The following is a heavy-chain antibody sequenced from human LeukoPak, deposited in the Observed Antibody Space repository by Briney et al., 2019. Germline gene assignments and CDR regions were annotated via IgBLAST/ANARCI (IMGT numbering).Heavy chain of an antibody. Sequence: GGSLRLSCAASGFTLSSYAMSWVRQAPGKGLEWVAVIWYDGSNKYYADSVKGRFTISRDNSKNTLYLQMNSLRAEDTAVYYCARDPPPTVGRDYFDYWGQGTLVTVSS. CDR2: IWYDGSNK. CDR1: GFTLSSYA. J-gene: IGHJ4*02. D-gene: IGHD1-26*01. V-gene: IGHV3-33*08. CDR3: ARDPPPTVGRDYFDY.